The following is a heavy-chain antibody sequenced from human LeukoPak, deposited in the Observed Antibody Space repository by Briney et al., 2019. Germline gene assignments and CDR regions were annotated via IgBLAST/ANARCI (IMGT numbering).Heavy chain of an antibody. CDR3: ARQSRDGYNFDY. D-gene: IGHD5-24*01. J-gene: IGHJ4*02. V-gene: IGHV5-10-1*01. CDR2: IDPTDSYT. Sequence: PGESLRISCNGSGYXFTTYWITWVRQMPGKGLGWMGRIDPTDSYTNYSPSFQGHVTISADKSISTAYLQWSSLKASDTAMYYCARQSRDGYNFDYWGQGTLVTVSS. CDR1: GYXFTTYW.